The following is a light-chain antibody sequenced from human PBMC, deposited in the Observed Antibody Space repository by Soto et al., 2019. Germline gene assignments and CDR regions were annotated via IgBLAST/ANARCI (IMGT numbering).Light chain of an antibody. J-gene: IGKJ5*01. CDR2: DAS. Sequence: IVLTQSPATLSLSPVEIATLSCRASQGVSSSLAWYQQKPGQAPRLLIYDASNRATGIPARFSGSGSGTDFTLTISSLEPEDFAVYYCQQRSNWPMSTFGQGTRLEIK. CDR3: QQRSNWPMST. V-gene: IGKV3-11*01. CDR1: QGVSSS.